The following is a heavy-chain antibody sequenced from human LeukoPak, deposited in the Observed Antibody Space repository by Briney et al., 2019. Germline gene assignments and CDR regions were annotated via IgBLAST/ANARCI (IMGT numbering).Heavy chain of an antibody. CDR3: ASGGLLRWLDY. V-gene: IGHV4-30-2*01. CDR1: GGSISRDDYS. CDR2: INHRGSA. J-gene: IGHJ4*02. Sequence: PSETLSLTCGISGGSISRDDYSWSWIRQPPGKGLEWIGYINHRGSAYCNPSLESRVTLSVDTSKNQFSVKLTSVTAADTALYYCASGGLLRWLDYWGQGILVTVSS. D-gene: IGHD2-21*01.